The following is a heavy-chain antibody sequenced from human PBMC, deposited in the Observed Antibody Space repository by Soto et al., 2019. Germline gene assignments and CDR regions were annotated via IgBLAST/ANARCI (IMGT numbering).Heavy chain of an antibody. D-gene: IGHD2-2*01. CDR2: IYYSGST. V-gene: IGHV4-59*01. J-gene: IGHJ6*02. Sequence: PSETLSLTCTVSGGSISSYYWSWVRQPPGKGLEWIGYIYYSGSTNYNPSLKSRVTISVDTSKNQFSLKLSSVTAADTAVYYCARDSLVVVPAGYYYYYGMDVWGQGTTVTVSS. CDR1: GGSISSYY. CDR3: ARDSLVVVPAGYYYYYGMDV.